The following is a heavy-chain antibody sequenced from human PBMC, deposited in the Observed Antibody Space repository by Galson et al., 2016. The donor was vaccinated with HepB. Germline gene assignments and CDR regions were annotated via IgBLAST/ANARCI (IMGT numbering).Heavy chain of an antibody. J-gene: IGHJ4*02. CDR3: AGDTWTWN. D-gene: IGHD3/OR15-3a*01. Sequence: SLRLSCAASGVTVSXXXMSXXXQAXXXGLXXVSVXXSGXEXYYADSVKARFTISRDNSKNTVFLQMTSLRAEDTAVYYCAGDTWTWNGGQGTLVTVSS. V-gene: IGHV3-66*01. CDR1: GVTVSXXX. CDR2: XXSGXEX.